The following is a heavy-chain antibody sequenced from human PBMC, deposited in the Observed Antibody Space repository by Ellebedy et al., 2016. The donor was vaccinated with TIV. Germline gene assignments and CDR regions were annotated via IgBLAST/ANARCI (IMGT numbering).Heavy chain of an antibody. Sequence: ASVKVSCXVSGYTLTELSMHWVRQAPGKGLEWMGGFDPEDGETIYAQKFQGRVTMTEDTSTDTAYMELSSLRSEDTAVYYCATDCTSCNEGPYYYYGMDVWGQGTTVTVSS. J-gene: IGHJ6*02. CDR3: ATDCTSCNEGPYYYYGMDV. CDR2: FDPEDGET. D-gene: IGHD2-2*01. V-gene: IGHV1-24*01. CDR1: GYTLTELS.